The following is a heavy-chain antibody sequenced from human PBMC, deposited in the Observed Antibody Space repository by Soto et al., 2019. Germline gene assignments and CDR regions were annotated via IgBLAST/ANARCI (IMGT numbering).Heavy chain of an antibody. Sequence: PGGSLRLSCAASGFTFSGYAMHWVRQAPGKGLEWVAVISYDGSNRYNADSVEGRFTISRDNSKNTLYLQMNSLRAEDTAVYYCASDQWDSSGYPYYFDYWDQGALVTVSS. D-gene: IGHD3-22*01. CDR3: ASDQWDSSGYPYYFDY. V-gene: IGHV3-30-3*01. J-gene: IGHJ4*01. CDR1: GFTFSGYA. CDR2: ISYDGSNR.